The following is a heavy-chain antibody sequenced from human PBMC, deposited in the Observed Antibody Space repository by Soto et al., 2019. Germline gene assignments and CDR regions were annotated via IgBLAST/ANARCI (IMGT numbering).Heavy chain of an antibody. Sequence: SETLSLTCAVYGGSFSGYYWSWIRQPPGKGLEWIGEINHSGSTNYNPSLKSRVTISVDTSKNQFSLKLSSVTAADTAVYYCARVAAARDCYDSSGYYSHAFDIWGQGTMVTVSS. CDR1: GGSFSGYY. CDR2: INHSGST. J-gene: IGHJ3*02. V-gene: IGHV4-34*01. D-gene: IGHD3-22*01. CDR3: ARVAAARDCYDSSGYYSHAFDI.